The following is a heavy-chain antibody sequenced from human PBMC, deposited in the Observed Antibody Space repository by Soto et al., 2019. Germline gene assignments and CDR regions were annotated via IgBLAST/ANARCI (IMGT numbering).Heavy chain of an antibody. CDR3: ARARSGSYFSSPKYYGMDV. V-gene: IGHV4-30-4*08. Sequence: SETLSLTCNVSGGSVSGYHWSWIRQPPGKGLEWIGYIYYSGSTYCNPSLKSRVTISVDTSKNQFSLKLSSVTAADTAVYYCARARSGSYFSSPKYYGMDVWGQGTTVTVSS. CDR2: IYYSGST. CDR1: GGSVSGYH. J-gene: IGHJ6*02. D-gene: IGHD1-26*01.